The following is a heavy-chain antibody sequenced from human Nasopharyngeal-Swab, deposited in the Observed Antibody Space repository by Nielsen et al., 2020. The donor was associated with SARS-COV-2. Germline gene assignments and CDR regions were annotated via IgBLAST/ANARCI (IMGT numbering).Heavy chain of an antibody. Sequence: ASVKVSCKVSGYTLTELSMHWVRQAPGKGLEWMGGFDPEDGETIYAQKFQGRVTMTEDTSTDTAYMELRSLRSDDTAVYYCARDPPTTHTAKGGTYYYYGMDVWGQGTTVTVSS. J-gene: IGHJ6*02. V-gene: IGHV1-24*01. CDR1: GYTLTELS. CDR2: FDPEDGET. D-gene: IGHD5-18*01. CDR3: ARDPPTTHTAKGGTYYYYGMDV.